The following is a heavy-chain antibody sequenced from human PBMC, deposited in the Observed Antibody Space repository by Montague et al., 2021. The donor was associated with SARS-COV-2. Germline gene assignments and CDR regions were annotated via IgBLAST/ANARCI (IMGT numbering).Heavy chain of an antibody. CDR3: ARAGSQRFFEF. V-gene: IGHV4-34*01. D-gene: IGHD1-1*01. CDR1: SGSLRNYY. J-gene: IGHJ2*01. CDR2: IRLPGGT. Sequence: SETLSLTCAVNSGSLRNYYWSWVRQPPGKGLEWIGEIRLPGGTNYDPSPKGRVTISLDTSNNHVSLNLNSVTTADTAVYFCARAGSQRFFEFWGRGTLVTVSS.